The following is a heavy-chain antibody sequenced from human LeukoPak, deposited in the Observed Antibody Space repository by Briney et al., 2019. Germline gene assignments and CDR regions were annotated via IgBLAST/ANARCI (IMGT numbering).Heavy chain of an antibody. V-gene: IGHV4-61*02. J-gene: IGHJ4*02. CDR2: IYTSGST. CDR1: GGSISSGSYY. Sequence: SETLSLTCTVSGGSISSGSYYWSWIRQPAGKGLEWIGRIYTSGSTNYNPSLKSRVTISIDTSKNQFSLELGSVTAADSAVYYCASILRFLGDFFDYWGQGTLVTVSS. CDR3: ASILRFLGDFFDY. D-gene: IGHD3-3*01.